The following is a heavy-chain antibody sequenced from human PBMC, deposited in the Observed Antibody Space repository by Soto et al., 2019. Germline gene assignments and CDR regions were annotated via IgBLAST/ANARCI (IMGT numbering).Heavy chain of an antibody. Sequence: QVQLQESGPGLVKPSQTLSLTCTVSGGSISSGDYYWSWIRQPPGKGLEWIGYIYYSGSTFYNPSLKNRVTISLDTSKIQFSLKLSSVTAADTAVYYCVREGGDNSFDPWGQGTLVTVSS. CDR1: GGSISSGDYY. D-gene: IGHD3-16*01. CDR3: VREGGDNSFDP. CDR2: IYYSGST. V-gene: IGHV4-30-4*01. J-gene: IGHJ5*02.